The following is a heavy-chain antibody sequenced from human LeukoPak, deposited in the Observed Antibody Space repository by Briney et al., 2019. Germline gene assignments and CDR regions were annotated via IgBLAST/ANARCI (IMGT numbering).Heavy chain of an antibody. CDR1: GASISSYY. V-gene: IGHV4-59*12. J-gene: IGHJ5*02. D-gene: IGHD6-6*01. CDR2: MSYRGTTNYRTT. Sequence: SETLSLTYTVSGASISSYYWTWIRQTPGKGLEWIGYMSYRGTTNYRTTNYNPSLRSRVTISEDTSQKQFCLELSSVTAADTAVYYCARSIADRYNWFDPWDQGILVTVSS. CDR3: ARSIADRYNWFDP.